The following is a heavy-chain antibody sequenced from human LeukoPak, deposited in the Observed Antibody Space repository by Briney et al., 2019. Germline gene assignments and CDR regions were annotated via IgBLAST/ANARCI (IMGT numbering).Heavy chain of an antibody. CDR1: GFTFSDYT. CDR3: ARGPPLFDP. Sequence: GGSLRLSCVASGFTFSDYTMNWVRQAPGKGLEWISYIDISSSSTYYADSVKGRFTISRDNAKNSLYLQMSSLRAEDTALYYCARGPPLFDPWGQGTLVTVSS. V-gene: IGHV3-48*04. J-gene: IGHJ5*02. CDR2: IDISSSST.